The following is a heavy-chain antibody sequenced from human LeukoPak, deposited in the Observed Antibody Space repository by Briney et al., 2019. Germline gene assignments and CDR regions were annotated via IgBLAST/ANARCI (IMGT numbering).Heavy chain of an antibody. CDR1: GFTFSDYT. CDR3: ARGPPLFDP. Sequence: GGSLRLSCVASGFTFSDYTMNWVRQAPGKGLEWISYIDISSSSTYYADSVKGRFTISRDNAKNSLYLQMSSLRAEDTALYYCARGPPLFDPWGQGTLVTVSS. V-gene: IGHV3-48*04. J-gene: IGHJ5*02. CDR2: IDISSSST.